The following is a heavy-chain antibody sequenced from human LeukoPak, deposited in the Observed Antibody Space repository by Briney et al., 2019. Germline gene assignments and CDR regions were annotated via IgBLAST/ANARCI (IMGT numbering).Heavy chain of an antibody. D-gene: IGHD3-10*02. V-gene: IGHV3-21*01. CDR1: EFTFRTYS. Sequence: GGSLRLSCAASEFTFRTYSMNWVRQAPGKGLEWVSSIDSSSAYIYYADSVKGRFTISRDNAKNSLYLQMNSLRAEDTAVYYCAELGITMIGGVWGKGTTVTISS. J-gene: IGHJ6*04. CDR2: IDSSSAYI. CDR3: AELGITMIGGV.